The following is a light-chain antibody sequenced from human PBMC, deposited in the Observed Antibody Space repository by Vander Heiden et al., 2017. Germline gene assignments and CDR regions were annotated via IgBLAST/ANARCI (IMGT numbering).Light chain of an antibody. Sequence: DIVMPRSPLSLPVTPREPASISFRSPQSLLHINGNNYLDWYLQKPGQSPQLLIYLGSNRASGVPDRFSGSGSGTDFTLKISRVEAEDVGVYYCMQALQTPITFGPGTKVDIK. J-gene: IGKJ3*01. CDR1: QSLLHINGNNY. V-gene: IGKV2-28*01. CDR2: LGS. CDR3: MQALQTPIT.